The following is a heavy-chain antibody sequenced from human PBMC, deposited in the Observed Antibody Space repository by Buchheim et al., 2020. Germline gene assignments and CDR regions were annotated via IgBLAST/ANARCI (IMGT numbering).Heavy chain of an antibody. CDR1: GCSISSSSYY. Sequence: QLQLQESGPGLVKPSETLSLTCTVSGCSISSSSYYWGWIRQPPGKGLEWIGRIYYSGSTYYNPSLKTRVTISVATSKNQFSLQLSSMTAADTAVYYCARHGYRWLQSGYYFDYWGQGTL. CDR3: ARHGYRWLQSGYYFDY. D-gene: IGHD5-24*01. J-gene: IGHJ4*02. CDR2: IYYSGST. V-gene: IGHV4-39*01.